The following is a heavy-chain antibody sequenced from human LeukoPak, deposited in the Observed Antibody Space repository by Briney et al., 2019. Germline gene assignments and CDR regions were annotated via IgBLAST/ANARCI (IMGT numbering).Heavy chain of an antibody. V-gene: IGHV3-74*01. CDR3: ARTFAAAHIDY. Sequence: GGSLRLSCAASGFTFSGYWMHWVRQAPGKGLVWVSRIKSDGSSTTYADSVKGRFTISRDNAKNTLYLEMNSLRAEDTAVYCCARTFAAAHIDYWGQGTLVTVSS. D-gene: IGHD2-15*01. CDR1: GFTFSGYW. J-gene: IGHJ4*02. CDR2: IKSDGSST.